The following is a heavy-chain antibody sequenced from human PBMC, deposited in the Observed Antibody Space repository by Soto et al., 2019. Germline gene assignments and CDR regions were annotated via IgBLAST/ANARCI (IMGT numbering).Heavy chain of an antibody. CDR1: GGSISSGGYY. CDR2: IYYSGST. V-gene: IGHV4-31*03. Sequence: SETLSLTCTVSGGSISSGGYYWSWIRQHPGKGLEWIGYIYYSGSTYYNPSLKSRVTISVGTSKNQFSLKLSSVTAADTAVYYCARDRGYCSGGSCSALYYFDYWGQGTLVTVSS. D-gene: IGHD2-15*01. J-gene: IGHJ4*02. CDR3: ARDRGYCSGGSCSALYYFDY.